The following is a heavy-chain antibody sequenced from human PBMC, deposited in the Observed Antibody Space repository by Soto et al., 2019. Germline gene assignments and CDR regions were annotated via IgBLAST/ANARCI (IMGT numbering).Heavy chain of an antibody. CDR3: ALNRGYGVATRGVDY. Sequence: EVQLLESGGGLVQPGGSLRLSCAASGFTFSSYAMSCVRQAPGKGLEWVSAISGSGGSTYYADAVKGRFTISRDNSKNTLYLQMNSLRAEDTAVYYCALNRGYGVATRGVDYWGQGTLVTVSS. CDR1: GFTFSSYA. D-gene: IGHD3-10*01. CDR2: ISGSGGST. J-gene: IGHJ4*02. V-gene: IGHV3-23*01.